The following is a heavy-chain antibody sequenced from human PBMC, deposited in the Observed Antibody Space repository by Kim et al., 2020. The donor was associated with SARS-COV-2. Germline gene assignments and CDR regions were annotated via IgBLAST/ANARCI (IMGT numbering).Heavy chain of an antibody. Sequence: SQTLSLTCAVYGGSFSGYYWSWIRQPPGKGLEWIGEINHSGSTNYNPSLKSRVTISVDTSKNQFSLKLSSVTAADTAVYYCARIGLAQGGQQLVEYYYYYYGMDVWGQGTTVTVSS. CDR1: GGSFSGYY. V-gene: IGHV4-34*01. CDR2: INHSGST. CDR3: ARIGLAQGGQQLVEYYYYYYGMDV. D-gene: IGHD6-13*01. J-gene: IGHJ6*02.